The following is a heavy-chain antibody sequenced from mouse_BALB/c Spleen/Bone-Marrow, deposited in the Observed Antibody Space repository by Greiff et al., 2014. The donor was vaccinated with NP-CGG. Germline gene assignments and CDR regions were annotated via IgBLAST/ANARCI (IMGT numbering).Heavy chain of an antibody. CDR3: ARARHYDL. Sequence: VQLQQSGPELVKPGASVKISCKTSGYTLTDYTLHWVKQSHGKSLEWIGGVNPNSGGTSYNQKFKGKATLNLDKSSTTAYMELRSLTSDDSAVYYCARARHYDLWGQGTTLTVSS. CDR2: VNPNSGGT. V-gene: IGHV1-18*01. J-gene: IGHJ2*01. CDR1: GYTLTDYT.